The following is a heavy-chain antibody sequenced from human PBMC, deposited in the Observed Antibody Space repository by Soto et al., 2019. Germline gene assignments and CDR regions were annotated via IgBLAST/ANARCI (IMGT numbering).Heavy chain of an antibody. CDR2: ISGSGGST. CDR3: AKPPPRIAVAGTWGSDY. CDR1: GFTFSSYA. J-gene: IGHJ4*02. Sequence: GESLKISCAASGFTFSSYAMSWVRQAPGKGLEWVSAISGSGGSTYYADSVKGRFTISRDNSKNTLYLQMNSLRAEDTAVYYCAKPPPRIAVAGTWGSDYWGQGTLVTVSS. V-gene: IGHV3-23*01. D-gene: IGHD6-19*01.